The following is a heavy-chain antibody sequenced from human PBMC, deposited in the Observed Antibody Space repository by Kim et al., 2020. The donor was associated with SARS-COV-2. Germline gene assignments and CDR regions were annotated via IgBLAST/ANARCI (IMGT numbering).Heavy chain of an antibody. Sequence: GGSLRLSCAASGFTFSSYGMHWVRQAPGKGLEWVAAIWYDGSNTYYADSVKGRFTISRDNSKNTLYLQMNSLRAEDTAVYYCARDGSSSWYLNAFDIWGRDTILTV. CDR1: GFTFSSYG. J-gene: IGHJ3*02. CDR3: ARDGSSSWYLNAFDI. D-gene: IGHD6-13*01. V-gene: IGHV3-33*01. CDR2: IWYDGSNT.